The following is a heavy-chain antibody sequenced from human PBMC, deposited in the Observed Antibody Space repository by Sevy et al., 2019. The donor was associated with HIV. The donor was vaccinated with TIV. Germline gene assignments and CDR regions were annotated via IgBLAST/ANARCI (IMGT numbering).Heavy chain of an antibody. Sequence: GGSLRLSCAASGFTFSDYYMSWVRQAPGKGVEWVSYISSSGNSIYYADSVKGRFTVSRDNAKNSLYLQMNSLRGEDTAVYYCARAGGDWDIDYWGQGTLVTVSS. J-gene: IGHJ4*02. V-gene: IGHV3-11*01. CDR3: ARAGGDWDIDY. CDR2: ISSSGNSI. CDR1: GFTFSDYY. D-gene: IGHD2-21*02.